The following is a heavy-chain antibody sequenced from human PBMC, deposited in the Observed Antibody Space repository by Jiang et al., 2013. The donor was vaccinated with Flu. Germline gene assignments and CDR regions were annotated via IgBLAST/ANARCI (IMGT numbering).Heavy chain of an antibody. CDR3: AKDDTTVTNQNWYFDL. CDR2: ISYDGSNK. V-gene: IGHV3-30*18. Sequence: QLLESGGGVVQPGRSLRLSCAAXGFTSVAMACDWVRQAPGKGLEWVAVISYDGSNKYYADSVKGRFTISRDNSKNTLYLQMNSLRAEDTAVYYCAKDDTTVTNQNWYFDLWGRGTLVTVSS. J-gene: IGHJ2*01. CDR1: GFTSVAMA. D-gene: IGHD4-17*01.